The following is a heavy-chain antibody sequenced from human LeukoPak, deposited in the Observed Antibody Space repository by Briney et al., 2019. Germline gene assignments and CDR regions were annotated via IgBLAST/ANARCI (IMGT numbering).Heavy chain of an antibody. CDR2: ITGVDGST. Sequence: PGGSLRLSCATSGFTFGSYAMTWVRQAPGKGLEWVSVITGVDGSTYYADSVKGRFTISRDNSKSTLYLQMNTLRGEDTAAYYCAKDAVRGSGRINWFDSWGQGTLVTVSS. D-gene: IGHD3-10*01. CDR1: GFTFGSYA. J-gene: IGHJ5*01. V-gene: IGHV3-23*01. CDR3: AKDAVRGSGRINWFDS.